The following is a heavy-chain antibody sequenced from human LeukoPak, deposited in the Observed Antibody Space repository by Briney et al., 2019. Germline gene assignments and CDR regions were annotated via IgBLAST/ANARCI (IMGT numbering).Heavy chain of an antibody. J-gene: IGHJ3*02. D-gene: IGHD1-1*01. V-gene: IGHV4-39*01. CDR3: ARHHDAFDI. CDR2: IFYSGSP. CDR1: GGSISSNFYY. Sequence: SETLSLTCTVSGGSISSNFYYWGWIRQSPGKGLEYIGSIFYSGSPYSNPSLKSRVTISVDTSKNQFSLKLGSVTAADTAVYYCARHHDAFDIWGQGTMVTVSS.